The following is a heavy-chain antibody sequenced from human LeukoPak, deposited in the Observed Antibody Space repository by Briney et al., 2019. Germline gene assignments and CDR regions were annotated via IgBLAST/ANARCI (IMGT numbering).Heavy chain of an antibody. D-gene: IGHD4-23*01. CDR1: GGSFSGYY. Sequence: SETLSLTCAVYGGSFSGYYWSWIRQPPGKGLEWIGEINHSGSTNYNPSPKSRVTISVDTSKNQFPLKLSSVTAADTAVYYCARDPSTVVTPGYWGQGTLVTVSS. V-gene: IGHV4-34*01. CDR2: INHSGST. CDR3: ARDPSTVVTPGY. J-gene: IGHJ4*02.